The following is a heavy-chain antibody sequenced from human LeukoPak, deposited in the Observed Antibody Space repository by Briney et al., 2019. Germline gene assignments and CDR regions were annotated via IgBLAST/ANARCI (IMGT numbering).Heavy chain of an antibody. V-gene: IGHV3-7*05. CDR2: IKQDGSEE. J-gene: IGHJ5*02. D-gene: IGHD3-22*01. CDR3: ARKLYYYNSGGSVGHAGWFDP. Sequence: GGSLRLSCAASGFSISTYWMTWVRQAPGKGLESVANIKQDGSEEYYVDSVKGRFTISRDNAKNSLFLQVNSLRAEDTAVYYCARKLYYYNSGGSVGHAGWFDPWGQGTLVTVSS. CDR1: GFSISTYW.